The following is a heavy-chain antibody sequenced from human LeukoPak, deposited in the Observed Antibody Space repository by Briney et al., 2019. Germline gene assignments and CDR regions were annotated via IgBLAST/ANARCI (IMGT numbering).Heavy chain of an antibody. D-gene: IGHD3-22*01. J-gene: IGHJ4*02. CDR3: ARAGHYDTTWYQ. Sequence: TGGSLRLSCAASGFSFSNYWMSWVRKARGKGLEGVANIKQDGSEKYYVDSVKGRFTISRDNAKNSLYLQMNSLRAEDTALYYCARAGHYDTTWYQWGQGTLVTVSS. CDR1: GFSFSNYW. CDR2: IKQDGSEK. V-gene: IGHV3-7*01.